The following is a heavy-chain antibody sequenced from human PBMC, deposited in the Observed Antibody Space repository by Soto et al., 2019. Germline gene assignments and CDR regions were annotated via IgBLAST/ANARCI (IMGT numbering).Heavy chain of an antibody. V-gene: IGHV3-23*01. D-gene: IGHD5-18*01. CDR1: GFTFSSYA. J-gene: IGHJ4*02. CDR3: AKDMWGLGRYGYPPFDY. Sequence: GSLRLSCAASGFTFSSYAMSWVRQAPGKGLEWVSAISVSVGSTYYADSVKGRFTISRDNSKNTLYLQMNSLRAEDTAVYYCAKDMWGLGRYGYPPFDYWGQGTLVTVSS. CDR2: ISVSVGST.